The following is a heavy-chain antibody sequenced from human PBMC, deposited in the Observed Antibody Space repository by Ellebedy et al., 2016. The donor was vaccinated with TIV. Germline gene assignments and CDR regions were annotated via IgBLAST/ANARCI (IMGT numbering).Heavy chain of an antibody. V-gene: IGHV5-51*01. Sequence: KVSCKASGYSFTNYWIAWVRQMPGKGLECMGIIYPGDSDTRYSPSFQGQVTISVDKSISTAYLQWSSLKASDTAMYYCARQGRDSSGYYYFYWGQGTLVTVSS. CDR1: GYSFTNYW. D-gene: IGHD3-22*01. CDR2: IYPGDSDT. J-gene: IGHJ4*02. CDR3: ARQGRDSSGYYYFY.